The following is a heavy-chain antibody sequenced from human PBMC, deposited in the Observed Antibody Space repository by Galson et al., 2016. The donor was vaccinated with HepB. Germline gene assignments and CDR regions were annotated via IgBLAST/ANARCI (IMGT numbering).Heavy chain of an antibody. CDR2: INWNGGNT. Sequence: SLRLSCAASGFTFDDYGLSWVRQAPGKGLEWVSGINWNGGNTGYADSVKGRFTISRDNAKNSLYLQMNSLRAEDTALYYCARGMSHDYAVSADYWGQGTLVTVSS. CDR3: ARGMSHDYAVSADY. V-gene: IGHV3-20*04. CDR1: GFTFDDYG. D-gene: IGHD4-17*01. J-gene: IGHJ4*02.